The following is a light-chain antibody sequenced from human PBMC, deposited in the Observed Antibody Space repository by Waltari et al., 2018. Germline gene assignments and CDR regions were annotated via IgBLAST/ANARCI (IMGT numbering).Light chain of an antibody. CDR2: EVS. CDR1: SSDVGGYHY. V-gene: IGLV2-14*01. Sequence: QSALTQPASVSGSPGQSITISCTGTSSDVGGYHYVTWYQQHPGKAPKLMISEVSNRPSGVSDRFSGSKSGNTASLTISGLQAEDEAHYYCSSYTSSSTYVLFGGGTKLTVV. J-gene: IGLJ2*01. CDR3: SSYTSSSTYVL.